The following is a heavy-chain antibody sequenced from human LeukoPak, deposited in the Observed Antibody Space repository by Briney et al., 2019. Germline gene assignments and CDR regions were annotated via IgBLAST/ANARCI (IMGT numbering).Heavy chain of an antibody. D-gene: IGHD6-13*01. V-gene: IGHV3-15*01. J-gene: IGHJ5*02. CDR1: GFTLNNAW. Sequence: GGSLTLSCAASGFTLNNAWMNWVRQAPGEGLEWVGRIKSKTDGGTTDYAATVKDRFTITRDVSNNTLYLKMNSLRTENTAVYYCTTVVAAAVNGWFDPWGQGTLVTVSS. CDR3: TTVVAAAVNGWFDP. CDR2: IKSKTDGGTT.